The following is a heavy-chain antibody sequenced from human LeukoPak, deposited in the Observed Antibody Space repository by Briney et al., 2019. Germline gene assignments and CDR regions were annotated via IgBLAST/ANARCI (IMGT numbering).Heavy chain of an antibody. CDR3: AKGREAAAGRRLYYYYGMDV. D-gene: IGHD6-13*01. J-gene: IGHJ6*02. V-gene: IGHV3-30*18. CDR1: GFTFSSYG. Sequence: GGSLRLSCAASGFTFSSYGMHWVRQAPGKGLEWVAVISYGGSNKYYADSVKGRFTISRDNSKNTLYLQMNSLRAEDTAVYYCAKGREAAAGRRLYYYYGMDVWGQGTTVTVSS. CDR2: ISYGGSNK.